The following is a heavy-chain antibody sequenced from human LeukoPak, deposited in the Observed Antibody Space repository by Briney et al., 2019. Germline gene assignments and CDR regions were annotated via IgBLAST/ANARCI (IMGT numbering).Heavy chain of an antibody. J-gene: IGHJ5*02. V-gene: IGHV4-4*02. D-gene: IGHD3-10*01. CDR3: ARGLWFGESLGGCWFDP. CDR2: IYHSGST. Sequence: SETLSLTCAVSGGSISSSNWWRWVRQPPGKGLEWMGEIYHSGSTNYNPSLKSRVTISVDKSKNQFSLKLSSVTAADTAVYYCARGLWFGESLGGCWFDPWGQGTLVTVSS. CDR1: GGSISSSNW.